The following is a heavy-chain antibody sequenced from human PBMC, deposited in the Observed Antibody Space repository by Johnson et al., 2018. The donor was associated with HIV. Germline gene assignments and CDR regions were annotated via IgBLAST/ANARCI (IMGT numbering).Heavy chain of an antibody. D-gene: IGHD6-19*01. CDR1: GFSFSNYG. CDR3: ARPLGTYSSGWGGGAFDI. J-gene: IGHJ3*02. Sequence: QVQLVESGGGVVQPGRSLRLSCEASGFSFSNYGMHWVRQAPGKGLEWVAVISYDGSNKYYADSVKGRFTISRDNSKNTLYLQMNSLRAEDTAVYYCARPLGTYSSGWGGGAFDIWGQGTMVTVSS. CDR2: ISYDGSNK. V-gene: IGHV3-30*03.